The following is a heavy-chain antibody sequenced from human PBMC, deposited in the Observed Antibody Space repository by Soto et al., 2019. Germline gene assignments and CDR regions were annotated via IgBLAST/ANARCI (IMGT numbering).Heavy chain of an antibody. J-gene: IGHJ3*02. D-gene: IGHD6-19*01. CDR2: IYYSGST. Sequence: ETLSLTCTVSGGSISSYYWSWIRQPPGKGLEWIGYIYYSGSTNYNPSLKSRVTISVDTSKNQFSLKLSSVTAADTAVYYCARETARRLIAVAGTENAFDIWGQGTMVTVSS. CDR1: GGSISSYY. CDR3: ARETARRLIAVAGTENAFDI. V-gene: IGHV4-59*01.